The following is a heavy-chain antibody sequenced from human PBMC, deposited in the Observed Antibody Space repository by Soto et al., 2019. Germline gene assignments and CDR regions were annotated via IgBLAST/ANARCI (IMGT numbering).Heavy chain of an antibody. J-gene: IGHJ6*02. CDR1: GISLTNSGVG. V-gene: IGHV2-5*02. CDR3: AQMDFDLYGMDV. CDR2: IYWDDAK. D-gene: IGHD3-9*01. Sequence: QITLTESGPTLVKPTQPLTLTCTFSGISLTNSGVGVSWIRQPPGKALEWLAVIYWDDAKHFSPSQKSRLTLTKDTSKNPVVLTMTNMDSVDTATYFCAQMDFDLYGMDVWGQGTTVIVSS.